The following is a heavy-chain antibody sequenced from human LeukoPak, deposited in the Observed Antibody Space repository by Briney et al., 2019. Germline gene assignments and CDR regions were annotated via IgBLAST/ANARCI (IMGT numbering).Heavy chain of an antibody. Sequence: GGSLRLSCAASGISLSGSAVHWVRQAPGKGLEWVGRIRSKLNKYATAYGESMKGRVTVSRDDSENTAFLQMNSLKSEDTAVYYCARHDYGRIAFDIWGRGTVVTVSS. CDR1: GISLSGSA. CDR3: ARHDYGRIAFDI. CDR2: IRSKLNKYAT. V-gene: IGHV3-73*01. J-gene: IGHJ3*02. D-gene: IGHD4-17*01.